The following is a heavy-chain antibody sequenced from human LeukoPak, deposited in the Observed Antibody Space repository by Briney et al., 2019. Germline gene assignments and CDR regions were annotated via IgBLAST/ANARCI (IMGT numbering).Heavy chain of an antibody. CDR3: AKDKYSGSYQDAFDI. D-gene: IGHD1-26*01. Sequence: GGFLRLSCAASGFTFDDYAMHWVRQAPGKGLEWVSLISGDGGSTYYADSVKGRFTISRDNSKNSLYLQMNSLRTEDTALYYCAKDKYSGSYQDAFDIWGQGTMVTVSS. CDR1: GFTFDDYA. J-gene: IGHJ3*02. CDR2: ISGDGGST. V-gene: IGHV3-43*02.